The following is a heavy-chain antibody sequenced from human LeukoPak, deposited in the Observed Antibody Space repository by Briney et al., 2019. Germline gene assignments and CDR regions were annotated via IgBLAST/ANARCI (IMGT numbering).Heavy chain of an antibody. Sequence: PSETLSLTCTVSGSSIGTYYWSWIRQSPGKGLEWIGYIYYSGTTNYNPSLKSRVTISVDTSKNQFSLQLRSVTAADTAVYYCAREDPQTTVPEGMDVWGQGTTVTVSS. CDR1: GSSIGTYY. D-gene: IGHD4-17*01. J-gene: IGHJ6*02. CDR2: IYYSGTT. CDR3: AREDPQTTVPEGMDV. V-gene: IGHV4-59*01.